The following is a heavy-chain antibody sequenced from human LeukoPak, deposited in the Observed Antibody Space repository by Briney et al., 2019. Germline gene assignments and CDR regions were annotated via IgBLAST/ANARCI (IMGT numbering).Heavy chain of an antibody. CDR3: ARSGGGVPAAIVYFDY. Sequence: SETLSLTCTVSGGSISSSSYYWGWIRQPPGKGLEWIGSIYYSGSTYYNPSLESRVTISVDTSKNQFSLKLSSVTAADTAVYYCARSGGGVPAAIVYFDYWGQGTLVTVSS. D-gene: IGHD2-2*02. CDR2: IYYSGST. CDR1: GGSISSSSYY. J-gene: IGHJ4*02. V-gene: IGHV4-39*07.